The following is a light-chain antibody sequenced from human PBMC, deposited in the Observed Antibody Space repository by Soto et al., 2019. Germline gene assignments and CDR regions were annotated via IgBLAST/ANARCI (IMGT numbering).Light chain of an antibody. CDR3: MQTLQTPS. V-gene: IGKV2-28*01. CDR2: LGS. Sequence: DILMTESPLSLPGTPGEPAWISCSASQALLHSNGYNYLDWYLQKPGQSPQLLIYLGSNRASGVPDRFSGSGSGTDFTLKISRVEAEDVGVYYCMQTLQTPSFGQGTKVDIK. CDR1: QALLHSNGYNY. J-gene: IGKJ1*01.